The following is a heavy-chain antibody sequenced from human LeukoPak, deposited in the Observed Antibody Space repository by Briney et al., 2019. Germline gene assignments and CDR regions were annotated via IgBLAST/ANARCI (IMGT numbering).Heavy chain of an antibody. J-gene: IGHJ4*02. CDR2: ISGSGGST. Sequence: GGSLSLSGAASGFTFSSYARSWVGQAPGKGLEWASAISGSGGSTYYADSVKGRFTISRDNSKNTLYLQMNSLRAEDTAVYYCAKDTERGYSYGSPFDYWGQGTLVTVSS. V-gene: IGHV3-23*01. D-gene: IGHD5-18*01. CDR1: GFTFSSYA. CDR3: AKDTERGYSYGSPFDY.